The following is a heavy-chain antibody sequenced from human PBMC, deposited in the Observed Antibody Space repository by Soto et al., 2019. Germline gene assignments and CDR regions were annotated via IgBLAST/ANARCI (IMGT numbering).Heavy chain of an antibody. Sequence: EVQLVESGGGLVQPGGSLRLYCAASGFTFSSYWMHWVRQAPGKGLVWVSRINSDGSSTSYADSVKGRFTISRDNAKNTLYLQMNSLRAEDTAVYYCARVGLAYYDFWSGSPYYGMDVWGQGTTVTVSS. D-gene: IGHD3-3*01. CDR3: ARVGLAYYDFWSGSPYYGMDV. CDR1: GFTFSSYW. J-gene: IGHJ6*02. V-gene: IGHV3-74*01. CDR2: INSDGSST.